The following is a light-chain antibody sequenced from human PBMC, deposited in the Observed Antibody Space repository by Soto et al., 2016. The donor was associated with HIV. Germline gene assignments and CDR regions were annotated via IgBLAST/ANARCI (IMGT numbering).Light chain of an antibody. CDR1: QNLLRANTYNY. CDR3: MQALQTPL. CDR2: LGS. V-gene: IGKV2-28*01. J-gene: IGKJ4*01. Sequence: SISCRSSQNLLRANTYNYLDWYVQKPGQSPQLVIYLGSNRASGVPDRFSGSGSGTDFTLKISRVEAEDVGIYYCMQALQTPLFGGGTKVEI.